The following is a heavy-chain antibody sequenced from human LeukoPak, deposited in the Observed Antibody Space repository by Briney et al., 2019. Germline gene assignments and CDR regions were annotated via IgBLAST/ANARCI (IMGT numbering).Heavy chain of an antibody. J-gene: IGHJ4*02. D-gene: IGHD2-21*02. CDR3: ARGAYCGGDCYSSDFDY. CDR2: INSDGSST. Sequence: GGSLRLSCAASGFTFSSYWMHWVRQAPGKGLVWVSRINSDGSSTSYADSVKGRFTISRDNAKNSLYLQMNSLRAEDTAVYYCARGAYCGGDCYSSDFDYWGQGTLVTVSS. CDR1: GFTFSSYW. V-gene: IGHV3-74*01.